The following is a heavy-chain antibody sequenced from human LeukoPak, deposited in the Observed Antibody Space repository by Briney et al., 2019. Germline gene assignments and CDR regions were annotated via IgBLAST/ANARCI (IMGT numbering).Heavy chain of an antibody. CDR3: AVYPGIAAAGRASYFQH. J-gene: IGHJ1*01. Sequence: SETLSLTCAVYGWFFSGYYWSWIRQPPGKGREWIGEINHSGSTNYNPSLKSRVTISVDTSTNQFSLRLLSVNAADTAVYYCAVYPGIAAAGRASYFQHWGQGTLVTVSS. V-gene: IGHV4-34*01. CDR2: INHSGST. D-gene: IGHD6-13*01. CDR1: GWFFSGYY.